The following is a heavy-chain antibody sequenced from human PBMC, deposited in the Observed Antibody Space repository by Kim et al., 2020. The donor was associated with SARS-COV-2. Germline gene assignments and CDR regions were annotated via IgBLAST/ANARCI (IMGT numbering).Heavy chain of an antibody. Sequence: GGSLRLSCAASGFTFSSYAMSWVRQAPGKGLEWVSAISGSGGCTYYADSVKGRFTISRDNSKNTLYLQMNSLRAEDTAVYYCAKDPVVATIGDYWGQGTLVSVPS. CDR3: AKDPVVATIGDY. D-gene: IGHD5-12*01. J-gene: IGHJ4*02. CDR1: GFTFSSYA. V-gene: IGHV3-23*01. CDR2: ISGSGGCT.